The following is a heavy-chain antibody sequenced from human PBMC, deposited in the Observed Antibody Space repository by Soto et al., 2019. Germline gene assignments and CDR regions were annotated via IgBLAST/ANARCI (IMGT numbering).Heavy chain of an antibody. CDR3: TRAYYDILTGYNTLYYFDY. CDR1: GFTFGDYA. Sequence: GGSLRLSCTASGFTFGDYAMSWFRQAPGKGLEWVCFIRSKAYGGTTEYAASVKGRFTISRDDSKSIAYLQMNSLKTEDTAVYYCTRAYYDILTGYNTLYYFDYWGQGTLVTVSS. CDR2: IRSKAYGGTT. J-gene: IGHJ4*02. V-gene: IGHV3-49*03. D-gene: IGHD3-9*01.